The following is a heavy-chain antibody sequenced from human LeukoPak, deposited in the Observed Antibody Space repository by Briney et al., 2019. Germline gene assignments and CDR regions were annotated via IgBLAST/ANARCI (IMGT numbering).Heavy chain of an antibody. V-gene: IGHV4-59*08. CDR1: GGSISSYY. Sequence: SETLSLTCTVSGGSISSYYWSWIRQPPGKGLEWIGYIYYSGSTNYNPSLKSRVTISVDTSKNRLSLKLTSATAADTSVYYCARHSGLRSPFDPWGQGTLVTVSS. CDR2: IYYSGST. D-gene: IGHD3-3*01. J-gene: IGHJ5*02. CDR3: ARHSGLRSPFDP.